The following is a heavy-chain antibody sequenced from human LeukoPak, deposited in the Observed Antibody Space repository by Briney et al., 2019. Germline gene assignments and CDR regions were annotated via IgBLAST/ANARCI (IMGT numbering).Heavy chain of an antibody. V-gene: IGHV4-59*01. CDR2: IYKSGNT. D-gene: IGHD2/OR15-2a*01. J-gene: IGHJ4*02. CDR3: ARGSRNSVDY. CDR1: GXSIANYY. Sequence: SETLSLTFTVSGXSIANYYWTWIRQSPGKGLERIGYIYKSGNTNYNPSLKSRVTISVDTSKNQFSLDLNSVTAADTAVYYCARGSRNSVDYWGQGTLVTVSS.